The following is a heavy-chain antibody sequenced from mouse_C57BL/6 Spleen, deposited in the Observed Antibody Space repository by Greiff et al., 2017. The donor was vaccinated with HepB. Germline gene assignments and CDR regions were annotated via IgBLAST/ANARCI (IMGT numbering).Heavy chain of an antibody. J-gene: IGHJ3*01. Sequence: EVQLQESGGGLVQPKGSLKLSCAASGFSFNTYAMNWVRQAPGKGLEWVARIRSKSNNYATYYADSVKDRFTISRDDSESMLYLQMNNLKTEDTAMYYCVSSYYDYEGAYWGQGTLVTVSA. D-gene: IGHD2-4*01. CDR3: VSSYYDYEGAY. V-gene: IGHV10-1*01. CDR2: IRSKSNNYAT. CDR1: GFSFNTYA.